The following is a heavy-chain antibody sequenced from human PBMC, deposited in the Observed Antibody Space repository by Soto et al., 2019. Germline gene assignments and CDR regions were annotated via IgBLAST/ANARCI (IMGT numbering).Heavy chain of an antibody. CDR1: GYDFNTNW. CDR3: ARLPRDCNKTSCYYADH. Sequence: GESLKISCRGSGYDFNTNWFGWVRQLPGRGLEWVGSMYPGDSDTRYNPSLQGHVTLSVDVTVSTAFLQWRSLETSDTGMYFCARLPRDCNKTSCYYADHWGQGTQVTVSS. CDR2: MYPGDSDT. D-gene: IGHD3-3*01. V-gene: IGHV5-51*01. J-gene: IGHJ4*02.